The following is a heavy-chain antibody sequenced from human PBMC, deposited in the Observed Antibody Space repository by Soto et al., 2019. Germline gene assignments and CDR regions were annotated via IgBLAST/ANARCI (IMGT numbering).Heavy chain of an antibody. CDR3: AREGYSSSIVDV. V-gene: IGHV4-34*01. D-gene: IGHD6-6*01. CDR2: INHSGST. J-gene: IGHJ6*02. Sequence: PSETLSLTCAFYSGSFSGYYWGWVRQPPGKGLEWIGEINHSGSTNYNPSLKSRVTISVDTSKNQFSLKLSSVTAADTAVYYCAREGYSSSIVDVWGQGTTVTVSS. CDR1: SGSFSGYY.